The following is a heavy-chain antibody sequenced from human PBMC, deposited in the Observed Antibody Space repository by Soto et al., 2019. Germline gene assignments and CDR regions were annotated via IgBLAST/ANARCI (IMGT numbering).Heavy chain of an antibody. CDR1: GGSFSGYY. CDR3: ASDRRDGYKH. J-gene: IGHJ1*01. CDR2: INHSGST. V-gene: IGHV4-34*01. D-gene: IGHD5-12*01. Sequence: PSETLSLTCAVYGGSFSGYYWSWIRQPPGKGLEWIGEINHSGSTNYNPSLKSRVTISVDTSKNQFSLKLSSVTAADTAVYYCASDRRDGYKHWGQGTLVTVSS.